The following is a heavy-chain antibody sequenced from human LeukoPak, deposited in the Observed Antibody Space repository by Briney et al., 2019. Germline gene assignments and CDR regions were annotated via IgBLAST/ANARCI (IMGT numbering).Heavy chain of an antibody. D-gene: IGHD2-2*01. CDR3: AKWDCSSTSCYVPDV. CDR1: GFTFNNYA. CDR2: ISDSADST. Sequence: PGGSLRLSCATSGFTFNNYAMNWVRQAPGKGLEWVSAISDSADSTYYADSVKGRFTISRDNSKNTLYLQMNSLRAEDTAVYYCAKWDCSSTSCYVPDVWGKGTTVTISS. J-gene: IGHJ6*04. V-gene: IGHV3-23*01.